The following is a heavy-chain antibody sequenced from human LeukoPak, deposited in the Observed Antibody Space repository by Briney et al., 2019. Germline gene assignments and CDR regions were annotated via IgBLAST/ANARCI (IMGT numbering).Heavy chain of an antibody. CDR1: GFTFSSYS. V-gene: IGHV3-21*05. CDR3: AREGMGLTYCGGDCPPSDY. J-gene: IGHJ4*02. D-gene: IGHD2-21*02. CDR2: ISTGSSNI. Sequence: GGSLRLSCAASGFTFSSYSMNWVRQAPGKGLEWVSYISTGSSNIYYADSVKGRFTISRDNAKNSLYLQMNSLRAEDTAVYYCAREGMGLTYCGGDCPPSDYWGQGTLVTVSS.